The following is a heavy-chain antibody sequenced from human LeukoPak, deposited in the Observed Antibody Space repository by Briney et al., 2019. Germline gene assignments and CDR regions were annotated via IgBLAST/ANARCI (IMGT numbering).Heavy chain of an antibody. J-gene: IGHJ4*02. CDR3: ARDDNYGIFFNIDY. D-gene: IGHD4-11*01. CDR2: ISTSSGDT. Sequence: ASVKVSCKASGYSFVLYGISWVRQAPGQGPEWMGWISTSSGDTKYAEKFRGRVTMTTDTPSSTVYMELRSLRSDDTAVYYCARDDNYGIFFNIDYWGQGTLVTVSS. CDR1: GYSFVLYG. V-gene: IGHV1-18*01.